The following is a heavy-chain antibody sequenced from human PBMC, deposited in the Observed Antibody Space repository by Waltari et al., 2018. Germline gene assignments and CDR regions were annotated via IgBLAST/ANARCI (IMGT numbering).Heavy chain of an antibody. CDR3: ARDAGPRGCDI. CDR1: GGSISTSY. Sequence: QVQLQESGPGLVKPSETLSLPCTVSGGSISTSYWSWLRHPAGKGLEWIGRIYTSGSTNYNPSLKSRVTMSVDTSKNQFSLKLSSVTAADTAVYYCARDAGPRGCDIWGQGKRVTVSS. J-gene: IGHJ3*02. CDR2: IYTSGST. V-gene: IGHV4-4*07.